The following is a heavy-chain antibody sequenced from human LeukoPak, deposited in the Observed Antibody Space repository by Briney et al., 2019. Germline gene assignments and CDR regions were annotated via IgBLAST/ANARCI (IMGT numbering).Heavy chain of an antibody. D-gene: IGHD6-19*01. CDR1: GGSFSGYY. CDR3: ARGRGAVAAG. Sequence: SETLSLTCAVYGGSFSGYYWSWIRQPPGKGLEWIGEINHSGSTNYNPSLKSRVTISVDTSKNQFSLKLSPVTAADTAVYYCARGRGAVAAGWGQGTLVTVSS. V-gene: IGHV4-34*01. J-gene: IGHJ4*02. CDR2: INHSGST.